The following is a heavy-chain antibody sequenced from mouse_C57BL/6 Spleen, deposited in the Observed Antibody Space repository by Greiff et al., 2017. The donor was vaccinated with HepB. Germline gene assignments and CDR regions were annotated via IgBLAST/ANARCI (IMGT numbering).Heavy chain of an antibody. CDR1: GYSFTDYN. V-gene: IGHV1-39*01. D-gene: IGHD1-1*01. J-gene: IGHJ1*03. CDR2: INPNYGTT. CDR3: ARGDYGSSYWYFDV. Sequence: EVQLVESGPELVKPGASVKISCKASGYSFTDYNMNWVKQSNGKSLEWIGVINPNYGTTSYNQKFKGKATLTVDQSSSTAYIQLNSLTSEDSAVYYCARGDYGSSYWYFDVWGTGTTVTVSS.